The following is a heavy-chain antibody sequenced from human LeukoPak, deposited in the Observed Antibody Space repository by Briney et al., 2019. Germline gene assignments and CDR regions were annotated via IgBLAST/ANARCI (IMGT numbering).Heavy chain of an antibody. J-gene: IGHJ4*02. D-gene: IGHD2-21*02. CDR3: TTVSPLYCGGDCLDDY. CDR1: GFTFSNAW. CDR2: IKSKTDGGTT. V-gene: IGHV3-15*01. Sequence: GGSLRLSCAASGFTFSNAWMSWVRQAPGKGLEWVGRIKSKTDGGTTDYAAPGKGRFTISRDDSKNTLYLQMNSMKTEDTAVYYCTTVSPLYCGGDCLDDYWGXXTLVTVSS.